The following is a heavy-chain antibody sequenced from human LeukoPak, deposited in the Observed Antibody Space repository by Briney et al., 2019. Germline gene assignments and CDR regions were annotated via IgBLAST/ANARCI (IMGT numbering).Heavy chain of an antibody. CDR3: AKENYDILTGSNLGAFDI. CDR1: GFTVDDYA. Sequence: PGGSLRLSCAPSGFTVDDYAMHSVRQAPGKGLEWLSGIRWNSGSIGYADSVKGRFTISRDNAKNSMYLQMNSLRAEDTALYYCAKENYDILTGSNLGAFDIWGQGTMVTVSS. V-gene: IGHV3-9*01. D-gene: IGHD3-9*01. CDR2: IRWNSGSI. J-gene: IGHJ3*02.